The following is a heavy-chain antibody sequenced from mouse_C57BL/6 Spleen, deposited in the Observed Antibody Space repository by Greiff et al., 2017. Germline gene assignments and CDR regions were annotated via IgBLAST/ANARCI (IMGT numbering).Heavy chain of an antibody. D-gene: IGHD1-1*01. J-gene: IGHJ4*01. V-gene: IGHV5-4*03. Sequence: DVMLVESGGGLVKPGGSLKLSCAASGFTFSSYAMSWVRQTPEKRLEWVATISDGGSYTYYPDNVKGRFTISRDNAKNHLYLQMSHLKSEDTAMYYCAITYYGSSYEGAMDYWGQGTPVTVSS. CDR2: ISDGGSYT. CDR3: AITYYGSSYEGAMDY. CDR1: GFTFSSYA.